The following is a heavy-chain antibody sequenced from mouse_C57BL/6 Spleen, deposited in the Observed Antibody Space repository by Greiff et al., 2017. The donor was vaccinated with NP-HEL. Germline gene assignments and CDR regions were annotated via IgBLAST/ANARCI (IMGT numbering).Heavy chain of an antibody. D-gene: IGHD2-4*01. V-gene: IGHV5-17*01. CDR1: GFTFSDYG. Sequence: EVKLVESGGGLVKPGGSLKLSCAASGFTFSDYGMHWVRQAPEKGLEWVAYISSGSSTIYYADTVKGRFTISRENAKNTLFLQMTSLRSEDTAMYYCANDYGYAMDYWGQGTSVTVSS. CDR3: ANDYGYAMDY. CDR2: ISSGSSTI. J-gene: IGHJ4*01.